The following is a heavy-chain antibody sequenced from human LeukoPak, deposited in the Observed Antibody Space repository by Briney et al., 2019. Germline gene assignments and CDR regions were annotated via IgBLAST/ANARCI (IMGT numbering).Heavy chain of an antibody. D-gene: IGHD5-24*01. CDR3: AKGKDGYTIY. J-gene: IGHJ4*02. V-gene: IGHV3-23*01. Sequence: GGSLRLSCAASGFTFSSYAMSWVRQAPGEGLEWGSAISGSGGSTYYAASVKGRFTISRDNSQSTLYLQMNSLRAEDTAVYYCAKGKDGYTIYWGQGTLVTVSS. CDR2: ISGSGGST. CDR1: GFTFSSYA.